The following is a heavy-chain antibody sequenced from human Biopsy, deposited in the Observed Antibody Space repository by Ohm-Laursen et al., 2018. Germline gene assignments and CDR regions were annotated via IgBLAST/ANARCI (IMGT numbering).Heavy chain of an antibody. D-gene: IGHD3-16*01. CDR3: AREDEGLLRALDL. V-gene: IGHV4-4*07. Sequence: SETLSLTCTASGASMTGYFWTWVRQPAGKGLEWIGHIYTIGDTTYNPSLESRVTMSLDTSKNQFSLKMTSLTAADTAVYFCAREDEGLLRALDLWGQGTTVTVSS. CDR2: IYTIGDT. CDR1: GASMTGYF. J-gene: IGHJ6*02.